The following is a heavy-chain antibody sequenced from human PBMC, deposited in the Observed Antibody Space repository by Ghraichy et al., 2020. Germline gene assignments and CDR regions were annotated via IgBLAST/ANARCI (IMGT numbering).Heavy chain of an antibody. J-gene: IGHJ5*02. CDR3: VRADYTVNYDGLNWFDP. Sequence: LSLTCAASGFTFSSYYMNWVRQAPGKGLEWVSSISSSSSYISYADSLKGRFTISRDNAKNSLYLQMNSLRAEDTAVYYCVRADYTVNYDGLNWFDPWGQGTLGTVSS. D-gene: IGHD1-7*01. V-gene: IGHV3-21*01. CDR1: GFTFSSYY. CDR2: ISSSSSYI.